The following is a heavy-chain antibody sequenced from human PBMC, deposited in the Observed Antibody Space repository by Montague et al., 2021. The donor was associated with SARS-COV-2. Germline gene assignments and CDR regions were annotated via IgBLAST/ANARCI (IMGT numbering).Heavy chain of an antibody. Sequence: SETLSLTCAVDGGSFTGYSWNWIRQPPGKGLEWIGEVKHSGGTNYNPSLKSRVTISIDMSKNQFSLNLESVTAADTAVYYCAGSVSSSRHRFEYWGQGTLVTVSS. CDR3: AGSVSSSRHRFEY. CDR2: VKHSGGT. CDR1: GGSFTGYS. J-gene: IGHJ4*02. D-gene: IGHD2-2*01. V-gene: IGHV4-34*01.